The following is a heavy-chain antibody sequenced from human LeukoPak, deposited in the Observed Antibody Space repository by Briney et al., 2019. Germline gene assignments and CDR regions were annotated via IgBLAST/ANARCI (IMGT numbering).Heavy chain of an antibody. Sequence: SETLSLTCTVSGGSISSYYWSWIRQPPGKGLEWIGYIYYSGSTNYNPSLKSRVTISVDTSKNQFSLKLSSVTAADTAVYYCARGNGGIAVGDTSAFDIWGQGTMVTVSS. CDR2: IYYSGST. J-gene: IGHJ3*02. CDR3: ARGNGGIAVGDTSAFDI. D-gene: IGHD6-19*01. V-gene: IGHV4-59*01. CDR1: GGSISSYY.